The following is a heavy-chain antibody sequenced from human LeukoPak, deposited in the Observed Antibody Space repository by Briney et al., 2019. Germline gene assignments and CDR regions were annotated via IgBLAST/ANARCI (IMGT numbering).Heavy chain of an antibody. V-gene: IGHV1-24*01. Sequence: ASVKVSRKISGYTLTELSMHWVRQAPGKGLEWMGGFDPEDGETIYAQKFQGRVTMTRDTSISTAYMELSRLRSDDTAVYYCARGDPLSGSLDYWGQGTLVTVSS. CDR2: FDPEDGET. CDR1: GYTLTELS. D-gene: IGHD1-26*01. CDR3: ARGDPLSGSLDY. J-gene: IGHJ4*02.